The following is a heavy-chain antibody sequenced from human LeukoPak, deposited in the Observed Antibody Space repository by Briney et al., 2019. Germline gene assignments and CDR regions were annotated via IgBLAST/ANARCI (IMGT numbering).Heavy chain of an antibody. V-gene: IGHV3-74*01. CDR3: ARRDITGTRFGRTMVRPRDV. Sequence: GGSLRLSCAASGFTFSSYWMHWVRQAPGKGLVWVSRINSDGSSTSYADSVKGRFTISRDNAKNTLYLQMNSLRAEDTAVYYRARRDITGTRFGRTMVRPRDVWGQGTTVTVSS. CDR2: INSDGSST. CDR1: GFTFSSYW. J-gene: IGHJ6*02. D-gene: IGHD1-7*01.